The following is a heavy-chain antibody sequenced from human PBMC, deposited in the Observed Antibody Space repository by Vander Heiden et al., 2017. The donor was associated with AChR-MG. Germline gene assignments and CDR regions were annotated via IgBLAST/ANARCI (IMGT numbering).Heavy chain of an antibody. CDR2: IWPGDSDT. J-gene: IGHJ6*02. D-gene: IGHD2-21*01. V-gene: IGHV5-51*01. CDR3: ARRRDSMDV. Sequence: EVQLVQSGAEVKKTGESLKISCKGSGFKFTNYWIGWVRQMPGKGREWMGVIWPGDSDTRYSPSFQGQVTISADKSISTAYLQWSSLKASDTAMYYCARRRDSMDVWGQGTKVTVSS. CDR1: GFKFTNYW.